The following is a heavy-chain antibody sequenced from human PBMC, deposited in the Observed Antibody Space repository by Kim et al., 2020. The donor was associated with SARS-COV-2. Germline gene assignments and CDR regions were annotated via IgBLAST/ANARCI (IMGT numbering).Heavy chain of an antibody. Sequence: YNPFAKTRVTMSVNTSKDQFSLKLSSVTAADTAVYYCARGGLPADTDFDYWGQGTLVTVSS. CDR3: ARGGLPADTDFDY. D-gene: IGHD2-15*01. J-gene: IGHJ4*02. V-gene: IGHV4-59*09.